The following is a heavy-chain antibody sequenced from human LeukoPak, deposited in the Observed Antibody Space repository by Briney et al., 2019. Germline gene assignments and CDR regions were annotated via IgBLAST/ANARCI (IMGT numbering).Heavy chain of an antibody. Sequence: SGTLSLTCAVYGGSFSGYYWSWIRQPPGKGLEWIGEINHSGSTNYNPSLKSRVTISVDTSKNQFSLKLSSVTAADTAVYYCASSTTVTTRFYYYYYYMDVWGKGTTVTVS. CDR1: GGSFSGYY. V-gene: IGHV4-34*01. CDR2: INHSGST. CDR3: ASSTTVTTRFYYYYYYMDV. D-gene: IGHD4-17*01. J-gene: IGHJ6*03.